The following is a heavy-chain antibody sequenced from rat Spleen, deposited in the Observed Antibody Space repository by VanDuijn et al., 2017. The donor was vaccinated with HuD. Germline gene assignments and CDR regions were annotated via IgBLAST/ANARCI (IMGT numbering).Heavy chain of an antibody. CDR2: ITNTGRST. CDR1: GFTFNNYW. J-gene: IGHJ4*01. D-gene: IGHD1-4*01. V-gene: IGHV5-31*01. Sequence: EVQLVESGGGLVQPGRSLKLSCVASGFTFNNYWMTWIRQAPGKGLEWVASITNTGRSTYYPDSVRGRFAISRDTAANTLYLQMSSLRSEDTATYYCARLPGYNPYYYVMDAWGQGASVTVSS. CDR3: ARLPGYNPYYYVMDA.